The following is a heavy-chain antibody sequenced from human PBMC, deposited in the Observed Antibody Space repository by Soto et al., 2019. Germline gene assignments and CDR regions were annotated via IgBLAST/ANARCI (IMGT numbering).Heavy chain of an antibody. CDR2: IYYSGST. Sequence: QVQLQESGPGLVKPSETLSLTCTVSGGSISSYYWSWIRQPPGKGLEWIGYIYYSGSTNYNPSLKSRVTIAVHTSKNQFSRKLSSVTAADTAVYYCARRWGAAIDYWGQGTLVSVSS. D-gene: IGHD1-26*01. CDR1: GGSISSYY. CDR3: ARRWGAAIDY. J-gene: IGHJ4*02. V-gene: IGHV4-59*08.